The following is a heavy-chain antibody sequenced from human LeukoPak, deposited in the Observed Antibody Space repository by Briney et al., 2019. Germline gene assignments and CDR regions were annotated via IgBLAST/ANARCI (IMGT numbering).Heavy chain of an antibody. J-gene: IGHJ6*02. D-gene: IGHD3-3*01. Sequence: SETLSLTCAVYGGSFSGYYWSWIRQPPGKGLEWIGEINHSGSTNYNPSLKSRVTISVDTSKNQFSLKLSSVTAADTAVYYCARDPSLTKSYYYGMDVWGQGTTVTVSS. V-gene: IGHV4-34*01. CDR3: ARDPSLTKSYYYGMDV. CDR2: INHSGST. CDR1: GGSFSGYY.